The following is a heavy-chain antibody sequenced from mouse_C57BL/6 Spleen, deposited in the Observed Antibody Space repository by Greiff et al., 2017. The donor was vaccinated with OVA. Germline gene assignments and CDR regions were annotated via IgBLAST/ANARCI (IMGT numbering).Heavy chain of an antibody. CDR1: GYAFSSSW. D-gene: IGHD3-2*02. J-gene: IGHJ3*01. V-gene: IGHV1-82*01. Sequence: QVQLQQSGPELVKPGASVKISCKASGYAFSSSWMNWVKQRPGKGLEWIGRIYPGDGDTNYNGKFKGKATLTADKSSSTAYMQLSSLTSEDSAVYFCASGRLPEAYWGQGTLVTVSA. CDR3: ASGRLPEAY. CDR2: IYPGDGDT.